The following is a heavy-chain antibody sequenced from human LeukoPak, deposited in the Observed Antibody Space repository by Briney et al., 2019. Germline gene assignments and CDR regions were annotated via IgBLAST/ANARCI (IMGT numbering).Heavy chain of an antibody. CDR1: GFTFDDYG. V-gene: IGHV3-20*04. Sequence: PGGSLRLSCAASGFTFDDYGMSWVRHAPGKGLEWVSGINWNGGSTVYADSVKGRFTISRDNAKNTLYLQMNSLRAEDTAVYYCAKDGLLWFGELSFYYYYMDVWGKGTTVTVSS. D-gene: IGHD3-10*01. CDR3: AKDGLLWFGELSFYYYYMDV. J-gene: IGHJ6*03. CDR2: INWNGGST.